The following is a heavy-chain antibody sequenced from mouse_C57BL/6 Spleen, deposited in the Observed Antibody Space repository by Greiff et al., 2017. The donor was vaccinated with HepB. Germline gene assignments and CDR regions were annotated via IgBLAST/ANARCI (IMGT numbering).Heavy chain of an antibody. D-gene: IGHD2-14*01. CDR2: INPYNGGT. CDR3: AREEGYRNYWYFEG. J-gene: IGHJ1*03. V-gene: IGHV1-19*01. CDR1: GYTFTDYY. Sequence: EVQLQQSGPVLVKPGASVKMSCKASGYTFTDYYLNWVKQSHGKSLEWIGVINPYNGGTSYNQKFKGKATLTVDKSSSTAYMELNSLTSEDSAVYYCAREEGYRNYWYFEGWGTGTTVTVSS.